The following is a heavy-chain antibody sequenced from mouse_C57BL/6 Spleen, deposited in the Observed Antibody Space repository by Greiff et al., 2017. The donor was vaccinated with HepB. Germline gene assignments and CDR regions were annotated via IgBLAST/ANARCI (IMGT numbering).Heavy chain of an antibody. V-gene: IGHV5-4*01. D-gene: IGHD1-1*01. CDR1: GFTFSSYA. CDR3: ARDRDYYGSPWYFDV. J-gene: IGHJ1*03. Sequence: EVQVVESGGGLVKPGGSLKLSCAASGFTFSSYAMSWVRQTPEKRLEWVATISDGGRYTYYPDNVKGRFTIARNNSKNNLYLQMSHLKSEDTAMYYCARDRDYYGSPWYFDVWGTGTTLTVSS. CDR2: ISDGGRYT.